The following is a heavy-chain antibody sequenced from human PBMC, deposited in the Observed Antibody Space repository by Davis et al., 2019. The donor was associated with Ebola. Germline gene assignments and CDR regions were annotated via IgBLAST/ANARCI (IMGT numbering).Heavy chain of an antibody. CDR2: IYYSGST. D-gene: IGHD1-1*01. CDR1: GGSISSSSYY. Sequence: PSETLSLTCTVSGGSISSSSYYWGWIRQPPGKGLEWIGSIYYSGSTYYNPSLKSRVTISVDTSKDQFSLNLSSVTAADTAVYYCAKLQLWAFDIWGQGTMVTVSS. J-gene: IGHJ3*02. V-gene: IGHV4-39*07. CDR3: AKLQLWAFDI.